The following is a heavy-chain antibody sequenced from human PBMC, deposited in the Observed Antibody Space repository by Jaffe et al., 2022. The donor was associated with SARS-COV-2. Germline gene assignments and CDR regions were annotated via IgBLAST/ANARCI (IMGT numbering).Heavy chain of an antibody. Sequence: EVQLLESGGGLVQPGGSLRLSCAASGFIFTDCAMSWVRQAPGKGLEWVSSIGTGGYSTYYADSVKGRFTISRDNSKNTLYLQMNSLRGEDTALYYCAKGYRGYDLGLVDLWGQGTTVTVSS. CDR1: GFIFTDCA. V-gene: IGHV3-23*01. J-gene: IGHJ3*01. D-gene: IGHD5-12*01. CDR2: IGTGGYST. CDR3: AKGYRGYDLGLVDL.